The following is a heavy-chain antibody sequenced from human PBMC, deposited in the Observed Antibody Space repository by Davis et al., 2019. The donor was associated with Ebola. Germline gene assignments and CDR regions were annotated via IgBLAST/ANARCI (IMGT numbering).Heavy chain of an antibody. CDR2: IHYSGST. CDR3: ARGRGYSYGYTYYYYGMDV. Sequence: GSLRLSCTVSGGSISNYYWSWIRQAPGKGLEWIGYIHYSGSTNYNPSLKSRLTISVDTSKNQFSLKLSSVTAADTAVYYCARGRGYSYGYTYYYYGMDVWGQGTTVTVSS. CDR1: GGSISNYY. V-gene: IGHV4-59*12. J-gene: IGHJ6*02. D-gene: IGHD5-18*01.